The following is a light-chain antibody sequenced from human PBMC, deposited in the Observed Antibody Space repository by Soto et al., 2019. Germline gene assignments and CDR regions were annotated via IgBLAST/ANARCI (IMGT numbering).Light chain of an antibody. Sequence: DIQMTQSPSSLSASVGDRVTITCRASQSISIYLNWYQQKPGKAPKLLIYAASSLQSGVPSRFSGSGSGTDFTLTISSLQPEDFGTYYCQHSYRSPLTFGGGTKVEIK. CDR3: QHSYRSPLT. CDR1: QSISIY. V-gene: IGKV1-39*01. CDR2: AAS. J-gene: IGKJ4*01.